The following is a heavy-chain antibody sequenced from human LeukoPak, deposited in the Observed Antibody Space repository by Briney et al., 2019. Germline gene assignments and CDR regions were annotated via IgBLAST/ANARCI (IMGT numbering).Heavy chain of an antibody. D-gene: IGHD6-19*01. CDR3: ARDTTVASGMQF. CDR2: ITSTSSYI. CDR1: GFTFSTYT. J-gene: IGHJ4*02. V-gene: IGHV3-21*04. Sequence: GGSLRLSCAASGFTFSTYTMNSVRQAPGKGLEWVSSITSTSSYIYYADSVKGRFTMSRDNAKSSLYLQMNSLRAEDTAVYYCARDTTVASGMQFWGQGALVTVSS.